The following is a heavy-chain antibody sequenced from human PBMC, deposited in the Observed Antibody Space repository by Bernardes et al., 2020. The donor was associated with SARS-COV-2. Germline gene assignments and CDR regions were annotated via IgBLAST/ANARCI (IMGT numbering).Heavy chain of an antibody. CDR3: ARTGYSYGPAKYYYYYYYMDV. D-gene: IGHD5-18*01. CDR2: IYYSGST. CDR1: GGSISSYY. J-gene: IGHJ6*03. Sequence: SETLSLTCTVSGGSISSYYWSWIRQPPGKGLEWIGYIYYSGSTNYNPSLKSRVTISVDTSKNQFSLKLSSVTAADTAVYYCARTGYSYGPAKYYYYYYYMDVWGKGTTVTVSS. V-gene: IGHV4-59*08.